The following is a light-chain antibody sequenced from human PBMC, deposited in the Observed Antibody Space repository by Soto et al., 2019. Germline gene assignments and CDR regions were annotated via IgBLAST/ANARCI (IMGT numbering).Light chain of an antibody. V-gene: IGKV1-39*01. CDR3: QQSYSLPYT. J-gene: IGKJ2*01. CDR1: QSVGSL. CDR2: AAS. Sequence: DILMTQSPSSLSASVGDRVTITCRASQSVGSLLNWFQQKPGKAPKLLIYAASTLQSGAPSRFSGSGAGTDFTLIISSLQPEDFATYYCQQSYSLPYTFGQGTKLEI.